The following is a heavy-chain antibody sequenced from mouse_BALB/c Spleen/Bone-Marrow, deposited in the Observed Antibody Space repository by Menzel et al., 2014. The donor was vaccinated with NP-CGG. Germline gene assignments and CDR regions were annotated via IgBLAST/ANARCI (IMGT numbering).Heavy chain of an antibody. CDR2: IWGDGST. J-gene: IGHJ4*01. CDR1: GFSLTGYA. D-gene: IGHD2-2*01. CDR3: ARDGYDYAMDY. Sequence: QVQLKESGPGLVAPSQSLSITCTVSGFSLTGYAVNWVRQPPGKGLEWLGMIWGDGSTDYNSALKSRLSISKDNSKSQVFLKMNSLQTDDTARYYCARDGYDYAMDYWGQGTSVTVSP. V-gene: IGHV2-6-7*01.